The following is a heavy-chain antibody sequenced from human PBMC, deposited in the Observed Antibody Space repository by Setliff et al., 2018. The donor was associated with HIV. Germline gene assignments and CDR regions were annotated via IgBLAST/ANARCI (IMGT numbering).Heavy chain of an antibody. CDR3: ARSYYYDSSGYPGVYFDY. J-gene: IGHJ4*02. Sequence: PSETLSLTCTVSGGSISSHYWSWIRQPPGKGLEWIRYIYYSGSTNYNPSLKSRVTISVDTSKNQSSLKLSSVTAADTAVYYCARSYYYDSSGYPGVYFDYWGQGTLVTVSS. CDR2: IYYSGST. D-gene: IGHD3-22*01. CDR1: GGSISSHY. V-gene: IGHV4-59*11.